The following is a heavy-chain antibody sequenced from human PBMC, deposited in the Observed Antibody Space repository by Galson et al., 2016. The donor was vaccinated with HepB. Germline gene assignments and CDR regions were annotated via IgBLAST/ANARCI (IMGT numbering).Heavy chain of an antibody. D-gene: IGHD3/OR15-3a*01. CDR1: GYTFTSYY. CDR2: INPSGGST. V-gene: IGHV1-46*01. Sequence: SVKVSCKASGYTFTSYYMHWVRQAPGQGLEWMGIINPSGGSTSYAQKFQGRVTVTRDTSTSTVYMELSSLRSEDTAVYYCARRTGTGGYSDYWGQGTLVTVSS. J-gene: IGHJ4*02. CDR3: ARRTGTGGYSDY.